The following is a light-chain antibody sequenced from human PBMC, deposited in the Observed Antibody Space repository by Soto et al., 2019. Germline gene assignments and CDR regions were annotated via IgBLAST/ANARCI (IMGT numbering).Light chain of an antibody. CDR1: SSDVGGYNY. J-gene: IGLJ1*01. Sequence: QSVRTQPASVSGSPGQSITISCTVTSSDVGGYNYVSWYQQHPGNAPKLLIFEVSNRPSGVSNRFSGSKSDNTASLTISGPQAEDEADYYCSSYTSSSTLYVFGTGTKVTGL. V-gene: IGLV2-14*01. CDR3: SSYTSSSTLYV. CDR2: EVS.